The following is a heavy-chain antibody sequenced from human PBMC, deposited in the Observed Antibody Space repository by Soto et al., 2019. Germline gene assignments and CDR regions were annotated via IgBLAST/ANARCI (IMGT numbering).Heavy chain of an antibody. Sequence: SQTLSLTCAISGDSVSSNSAAWNWIRQSPSRGLEWLGRTYYRSKWYNDYAVSVKSRITINPDTSKNQLSLQLNSVTPEDTAVYYCARAPVVAAIRRGYYYYYGMDVWGQGTTVTVSS. CDR1: GDSVSSNSAA. D-gene: IGHD2-15*01. CDR3: ARAPVVAAIRRGYYYYYGMDV. CDR2: TYYRSKWYN. V-gene: IGHV6-1*01. J-gene: IGHJ6*02.